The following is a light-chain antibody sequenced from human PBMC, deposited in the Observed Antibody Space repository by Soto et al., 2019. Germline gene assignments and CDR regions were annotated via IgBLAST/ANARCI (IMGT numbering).Light chain of an antibody. Sequence: EIVLTQSPATLSLSPGERATLSCRTSQSVSSYLAWYQQKPGQAPRLLIYDASNRATGTPARFSGSGSGTDFTLTISSLKPEDFAVYYCQQRSNWVTFGGGTKVEIK. J-gene: IGKJ4*01. CDR1: QSVSSY. V-gene: IGKV3-11*01. CDR3: QQRSNWVT. CDR2: DAS.